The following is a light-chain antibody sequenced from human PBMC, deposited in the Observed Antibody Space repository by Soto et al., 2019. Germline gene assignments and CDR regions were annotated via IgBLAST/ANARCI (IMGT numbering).Light chain of an antibody. J-gene: IGKJ2*02. V-gene: IGKV1-39*01. CDR3: QQSYSTPCT. CDR2: AAS. Sequence: DLQLTQSPSSLSASVGDRVSITCRASQIISTHLNWYQQRPGKAPKLLISAASTLQSGVPSRFSGSGSGTDFTLTISSLQPEDFATYYCQQSYSTPCTFGQGTKLEIK. CDR1: QIISTH.